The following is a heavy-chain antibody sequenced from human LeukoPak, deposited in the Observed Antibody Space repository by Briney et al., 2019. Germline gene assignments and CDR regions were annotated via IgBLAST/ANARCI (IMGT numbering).Heavy chain of an antibody. J-gene: IGHJ4*02. Sequence: AASVKVSCKVSGYTLTELSMHWVRQAPGEGREWMGGFDPEDGETIYAQKFQGRVTMTEDTSTDTAYMELSSLRSEDTAVYYCATDPSNYYDSSGYPHWGQGTLVTVSS. CDR2: FDPEDGET. V-gene: IGHV1-24*01. D-gene: IGHD3-22*01. CDR1: GYTLTELS. CDR3: ATDPSNYYDSSGYPH.